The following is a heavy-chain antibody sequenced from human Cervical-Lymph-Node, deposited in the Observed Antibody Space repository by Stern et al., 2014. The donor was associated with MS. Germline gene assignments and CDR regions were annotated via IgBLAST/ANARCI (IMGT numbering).Heavy chain of an antibody. J-gene: IGHJ6*02. CDR1: GGTFSNYA. Sequence: QVQLVQSGAEVKKPGSSVKVSCKASGGTFSNYAISWVRQAPGQGLEWMGGIIPIFGTANYAQKFQGRVTITADESTSTAYMELCSLRSEDTAVYYCARGDTMVRGVITPDYYGMDVWGQGTTVTVSS. CDR2: IIPIFGTA. V-gene: IGHV1-69*01. CDR3: ARGDTMVRGVITPDYYGMDV. D-gene: IGHD3-10*01.